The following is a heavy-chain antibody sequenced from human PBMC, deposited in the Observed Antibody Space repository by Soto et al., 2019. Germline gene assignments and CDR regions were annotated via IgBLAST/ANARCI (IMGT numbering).Heavy chain of an antibody. CDR1: GFTFSSYG. D-gene: IGHD3-22*01. J-gene: IGHJ6*02. CDR3: ARYDSSGYYWPYYYYGMDV. V-gene: IGHV3-33*05. CDR2: ISNDGSKT. Sequence: PGGSLRLSCRTSGFTFSSYGMHWVRQAPGKGPEWVAFISNDGSKTDYADSVKGRFTISRDNAKNSLYLQMNSLRAEDTAVYYCARYDSSGYYWPYYYYGMDVWGQGTTVTVSS.